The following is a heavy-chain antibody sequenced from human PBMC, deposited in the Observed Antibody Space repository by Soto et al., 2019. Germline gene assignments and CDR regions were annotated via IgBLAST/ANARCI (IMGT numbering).Heavy chain of an antibody. CDR1: GGSISSGGYY. J-gene: IGHJ4*02. V-gene: IGHV4-31*03. CDR3: ARGPPGRITLFYY. D-gene: IGHD3-10*01. Sequence: PSETLSLTNTVSGGSISSGGYYWSTTPQHPGKGLEGIGYIYYSGSTSYNPSLKSRVTISVETSKNQFSLKLRSVTAADTAVYYSARGPPGRITLFYYWAQGTRVTVSS. CDR2: IYYSGST.